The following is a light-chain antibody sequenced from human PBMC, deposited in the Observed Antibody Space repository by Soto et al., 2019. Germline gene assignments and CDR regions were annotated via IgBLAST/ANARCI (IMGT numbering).Light chain of an antibody. CDR1: QGISSA. CDR3: QQYHSDPIT. Sequence: AIQLTQSPSSLSASVGERVTITCRASQGISSALAWYQQKPGKAPKLLIYDASSLESGVPSRFSGSGSGTDFTLTITNLQAEDVAVYYCQQYHSDPITFGQGTRLEIK. J-gene: IGKJ5*01. V-gene: IGKV1-13*02. CDR2: DAS.